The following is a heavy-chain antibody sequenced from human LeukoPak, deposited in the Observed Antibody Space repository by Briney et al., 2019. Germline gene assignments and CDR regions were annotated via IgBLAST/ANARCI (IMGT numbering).Heavy chain of an antibody. CDR1: GGSISSGSYY. CDR3: ARHPPRDGSAFDY. J-gene: IGHJ4*02. V-gene: IGHV4-39*01. CDR2: MYYSGTA. Sequence: SETLSLTCTVSGGSISSGSYYWGWIRQPPGKGLEWIASMYYSGTAFYSPSLKSRVTISVDTSKNQLSLKLGSVTAADTAVYYCARHPPRDGSAFDYWGQGTLVTVSS.